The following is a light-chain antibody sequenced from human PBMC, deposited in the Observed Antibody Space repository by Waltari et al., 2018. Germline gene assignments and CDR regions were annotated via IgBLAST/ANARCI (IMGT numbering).Light chain of an antibody. CDR1: QSISSY. CDR2: AAS. Sequence: DIQMTQSPSSLSASVGDRVTITCRASQSISSYLNWYQQKPGKAPKLLIYAASSLQSGVPSMFSGSGSGTDFTLTISSLQPEDFATYYCQQSYSTHTFGQGTKLEI. J-gene: IGKJ2*01. CDR3: QQSYSTHT. V-gene: IGKV1-39*01.